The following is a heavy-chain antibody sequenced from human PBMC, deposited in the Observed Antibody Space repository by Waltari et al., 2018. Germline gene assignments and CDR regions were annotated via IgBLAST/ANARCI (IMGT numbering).Heavy chain of an antibody. CDR2: IYYSGST. CDR1: GGSISSSSYY. V-gene: IGHV4-39*01. Sequence: QLQLQESGPGLVKPSETLSLTCTVSGGSISSSSYYWGWILQPPGKGLEWIGSIYYSGSTYYNPSLKSRVTISVDTSKNQFSLKLSSVTAADTAVYYCARHPVEGSDYYYYMDVWGKGTTVTVSS. CDR3: ARHPVEGSDYYYYMDV. J-gene: IGHJ6*03.